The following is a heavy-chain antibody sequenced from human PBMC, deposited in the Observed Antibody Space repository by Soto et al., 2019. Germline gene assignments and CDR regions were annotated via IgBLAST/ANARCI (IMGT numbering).Heavy chain of an antibody. J-gene: IGHJ4*02. CDR1: GGSISSSLYY. V-gene: IGHV4-39*01. Sequence: PSETLSLTCGVSGGSISSSLYYWGYIRQAPGKGLEWVGSVFHSGSTYYNPSLKSRLTISVDTPRNQFSLRLASVTAADTAIYYCTRLTYSSSSAPFDSWGQGTLVTVSS. CDR2: VFHSGST. CDR3: TRLTYSSSSAPFDS. D-gene: IGHD6-19*01.